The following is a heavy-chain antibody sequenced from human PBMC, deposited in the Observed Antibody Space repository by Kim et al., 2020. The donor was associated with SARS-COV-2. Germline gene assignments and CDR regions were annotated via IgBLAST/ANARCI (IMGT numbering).Heavy chain of an antibody. CDR2: IYTSGST. J-gene: IGHJ6*02. CDR3: ARGGWVGDYYYGMDV. V-gene: IGHV4-4*07. Sequence: SETLSLTCTVSGGSISSYYWSWIRQPAGKGLEWIGRIYTSGSTNYNPSLKSRVTMSVDTSKNQFSLKLSSVTAADTAVYYCARGGWVGDYYYGMDVWGQGTTVTVSS. CDR1: GGSISSYY. D-gene: IGHD3-10*01.